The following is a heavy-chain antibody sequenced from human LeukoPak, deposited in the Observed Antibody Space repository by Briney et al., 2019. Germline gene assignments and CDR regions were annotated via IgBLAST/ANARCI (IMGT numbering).Heavy chain of an antibody. CDR3: ARYDFWSGPTFFDY. D-gene: IGHD3-3*01. CDR2: IYYSGST. V-gene: IGHV4-59*01. J-gene: IGHJ4*02. Sequence: PSETLSLTCTVSGGSISSYYWSWIRQPPGKGLEWIGYIYYSGSTNYNPSLKSRVTISVDTSKNQFSLKLSSVTAADTAAYYCARYDFWSGPTFFDYWGQGTLVTVSS. CDR1: GGSISSYY.